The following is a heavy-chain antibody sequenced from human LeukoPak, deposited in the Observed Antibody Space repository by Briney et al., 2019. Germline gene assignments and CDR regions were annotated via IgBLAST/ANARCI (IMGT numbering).Heavy chain of an antibody. V-gene: IGHV3-74*01. D-gene: IGHD3-22*01. Sequence: GGSLRLSCAASGFTFSSYWMHWVRQAPGKGLVWVSRINSDGSRTNYADSVKGRFTISRDNAKNTLYLQMNSLRAEDTAVYYCARAMIVVSNQFDYWGQGTLVTVSS. CDR2: INSDGSRT. J-gene: IGHJ4*02. CDR1: GFTFSSYW. CDR3: ARAMIVVSNQFDY.